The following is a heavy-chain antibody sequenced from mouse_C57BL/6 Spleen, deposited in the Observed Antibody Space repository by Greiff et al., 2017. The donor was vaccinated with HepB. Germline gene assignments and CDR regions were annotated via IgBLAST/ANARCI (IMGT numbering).Heavy chain of an antibody. V-gene: IGHV3-6*01. CDR3: AREDYYGGFDY. J-gene: IGHJ2*01. Sequence: ESGPGLVKPSQSLSLTCSVTGYSITSGYYWNWIRQFPGNKLEWMGYISYDGSNNYNPSLKNRISITRDTSKNQFFLKLNSVTTEDTATYYCAREDYYGGFDYWGQGTTLTVSS. CDR2: ISYDGSN. CDR1: GYSITSGYY. D-gene: IGHD1-1*01.